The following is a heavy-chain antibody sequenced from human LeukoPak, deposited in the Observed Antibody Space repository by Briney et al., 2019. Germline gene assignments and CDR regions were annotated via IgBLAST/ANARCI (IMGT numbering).Heavy chain of an antibody. CDR2: IRSKNFGGTT. Sequence: GGSLRLSCTGSGFTFGDYAITWFRQAPGKGLEWVGFIRSKNFGGTTDYAASVKGRFSISRDDSNSIAYLQMNSLKTEDTAVYYCTRRQTFDYWGQGTLVTVSS. J-gene: IGHJ4*02. CDR3: TRRQTFDY. CDR1: GFTFGDYA. V-gene: IGHV3-49*03.